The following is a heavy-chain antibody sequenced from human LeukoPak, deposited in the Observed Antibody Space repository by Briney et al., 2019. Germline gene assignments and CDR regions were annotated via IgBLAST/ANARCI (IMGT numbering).Heavy chain of an antibody. CDR1: GFTFGSYA. CDR2: ISYDGSNK. D-gene: IGHD1-7*01. CDR3: ARVGDYNGNYYLDY. V-gene: IGHV3-30-3*01. J-gene: IGHJ4*02. Sequence: GGSLRLSCAASGFTFGSYAIHWVRQAPGKGLEWVAVISYDGSNKYYADSVKGRLTISRDNSKNTLYLQLYSLRAEDTAVYYCARVGDYNGNYYLDYWGQGILVTVSS.